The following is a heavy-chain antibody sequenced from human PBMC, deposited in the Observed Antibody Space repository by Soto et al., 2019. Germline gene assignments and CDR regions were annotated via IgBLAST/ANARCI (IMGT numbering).Heavy chain of an antibody. J-gene: IGHJ3*02. CDR2: INAGNGNT. V-gene: IGHV1-3*01. CDR3: ASGLNSSGWPDAFDI. Sequence: QVQLVQSGAEVKKPGASVKVSCKASGYTFTSYAMHWVRQAPGQRLEWMGWINAGNGNTKYSQKFQGRVTITRDTSASTAYMELSSLRSEDTTVYYCASGLNSSGWPDAFDIWGQGTMVTVSS. D-gene: IGHD6-19*01. CDR1: GYTFTSYA.